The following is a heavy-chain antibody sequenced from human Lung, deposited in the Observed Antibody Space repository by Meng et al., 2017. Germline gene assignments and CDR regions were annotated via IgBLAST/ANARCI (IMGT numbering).Heavy chain of an antibody. CDR1: GSTSSSYA. V-gene: IGHV3-30*01. J-gene: IGHJ4*02. D-gene: IGHD2-15*01. CDR2: ISYDGSNK. CDR3: AREHGGGGSCYALSGCYCFDY. Sequence: GGSLTPSCPPSGSTSSSYAMHWVRPAPGKGLEWVAVISYDGSNKYYADSVKGRFTISRDNSKNALYLQMNSLRAEDTAVYYCAREHGGGGSCYALSGCYCFDYWGQGTLVTVSS.